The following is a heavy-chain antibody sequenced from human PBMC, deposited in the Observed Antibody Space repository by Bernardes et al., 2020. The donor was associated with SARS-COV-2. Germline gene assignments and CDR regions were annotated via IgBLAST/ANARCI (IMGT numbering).Heavy chain of an antibody. CDR1: GGSFSGYY. Sequence: SETLSLTCAVYGGSFSGYYWSWIRQPPGKGLEWIGEINHSGSTNYNPSLKSRVTKSVDTSKSQFSLQLSSVTAADTAVYYCARLVVLMVYATPLYYYGMDVGGQGTTVTVSS. V-gene: IGHV4-34*01. J-gene: IGHJ6*02. CDR2: INHSGST. CDR3: ARLVVLMVYATPLYYYGMDV. D-gene: IGHD2-8*01.